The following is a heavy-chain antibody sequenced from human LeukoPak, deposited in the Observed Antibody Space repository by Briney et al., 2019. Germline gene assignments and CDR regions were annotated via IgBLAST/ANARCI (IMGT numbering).Heavy chain of an antibody. V-gene: IGHV3-74*01. CDR3: ARDLPLDGDYVFDY. Sequence: QSGGSLRLSCAASGFTFSTYWMHWVRQAPGKGLVWVSRINTDGSSTNYADSVKGRFTISRDNSKNTLFLQMNSLRAEDTAVYYCARDLPLDGDYVFDYWGQGTLVTVSS. CDR1: GFTFSTYW. CDR2: INTDGSST. J-gene: IGHJ4*02. D-gene: IGHD4-17*01.